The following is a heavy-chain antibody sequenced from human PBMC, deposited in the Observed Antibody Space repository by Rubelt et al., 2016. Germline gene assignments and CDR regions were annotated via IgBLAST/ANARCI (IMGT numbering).Heavy chain of an antibody. CDR2: ISGSGGTT. CDR3: AKEFDYYGSGSRYYYFGMDV. D-gene: IGHD3-10*01. V-gene: IGHV3-23*04. Sequence: EVQLVESGGGLLQPGGSLRLSCAASGFTFSSYGMSWVRQSPGKGLEWVSGISGSGGTTYYANSVKGRFTISRDNSKNTLYLQMNSLRAGATALYYCAKEFDYYGSGSRYYYFGMDVWGQGTTVTVSS. J-gene: IGHJ6*02. CDR1: GFTFSSYG.